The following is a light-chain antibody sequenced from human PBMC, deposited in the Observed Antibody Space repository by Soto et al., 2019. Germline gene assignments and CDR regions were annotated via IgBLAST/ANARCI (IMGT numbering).Light chain of an antibody. CDR3: QQSYSVPYT. CDR2: VAS. V-gene: IGKV1-39*01. Sequence: DIQMTQSPSSLSASVGDRVTITCRASQGINQYLHWYQQKPGKDPELLIYVASSLQSGVPSRFSGSESGKDFTLTISNLQPEDFATYYCQQSYSVPYTFGPGTEMNMK. J-gene: IGKJ2*01. CDR1: QGINQY.